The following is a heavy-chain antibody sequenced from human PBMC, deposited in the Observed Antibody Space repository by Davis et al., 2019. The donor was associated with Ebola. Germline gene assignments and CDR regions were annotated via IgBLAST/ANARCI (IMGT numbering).Heavy chain of an antibody. Sequence: GESLKISCVASGFTFSRHGMHWVRQAPGKGLEWVAVISYDGSNKYYADSVKGRFTISRDNSKNTLYLQMNSLRAEDTAVYYCAKTSSQVAGTMSYYGMDVWGQGTTVTVSS. CDR1: GFTFSRHG. CDR2: ISYDGSNK. J-gene: IGHJ6*02. D-gene: IGHD3-10*02. CDR3: AKTSSQVAGTMSYYGMDV. V-gene: IGHV3-30*18.